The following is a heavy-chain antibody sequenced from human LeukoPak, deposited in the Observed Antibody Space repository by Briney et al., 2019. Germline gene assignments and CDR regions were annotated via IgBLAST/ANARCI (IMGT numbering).Heavy chain of an antibody. CDR3: ARDRGYYYNERPDDDYDL. CDR1: GFTFSSYS. CDR2: MYSTGGT. Sequence: GGSLRLSCAASGFTFSSYSMNWVRQAPGKGLEWVSVMYSTGGTYYADSVKGRFSISRDDSKNTLYLQMNSLRDEDTAVYYCARDRGYYYNERPDDDYDLWGQGTMVTISS. V-gene: IGHV3-53*01. J-gene: IGHJ3*01. D-gene: IGHD3-22*01.